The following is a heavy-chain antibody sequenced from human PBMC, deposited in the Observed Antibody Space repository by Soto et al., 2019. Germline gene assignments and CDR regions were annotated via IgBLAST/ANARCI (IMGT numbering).Heavy chain of an antibody. J-gene: IGHJ4*02. V-gene: IGHV1-69*02. CDR3: ATSYGSGYRAFDY. CDR1: GDTFSFYT. CDR2: VNPILSMS. Sequence: QVQLVQSGAELKKPGSSVKVSCKASGDTFSFYTINWVRQAPGLGLEWMGRVNPILSMSNYAHKFQGRVTMTADKSTSTAYMELRSLRSEDKAFYYCATSYGSGYRAFDYWGQGALVTVSS. D-gene: IGHD3-10*01.